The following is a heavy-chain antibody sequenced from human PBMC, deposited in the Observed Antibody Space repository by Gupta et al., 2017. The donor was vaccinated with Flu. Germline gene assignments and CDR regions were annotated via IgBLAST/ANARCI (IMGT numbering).Heavy chain of an antibody. CDR2: ISSTSSTI. D-gene: IGHD6-19*01. Sequence: EVHLVESGGGLVQPGGSLRLSCAASGFTFSDYSMNWVRQAPGKGLEWVSYISSTSSTIYYADSVKGRFTISRDNAKNSLYLQMNSLRDEDTAVYYCATTLGGWFPTYFDSWGQGTLVTVSS. CDR3: ATTLGGWFPTYFDS. J-gene: IGHJ4*02. CDR1: GFTFSDYS. V-gene: IGHV3-48*02.